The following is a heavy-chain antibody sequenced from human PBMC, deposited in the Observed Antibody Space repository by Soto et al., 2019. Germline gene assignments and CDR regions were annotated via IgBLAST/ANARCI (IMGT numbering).Heavy chain of an antibody. D-gene: IGHD6-13*01. Sequence: LGGSLRLSCAASGFTFRSFTMNWVRQAPGKGLEWVSTISSNSAYIYYTDALRGRFTISRDNAKNSLHLQMNSLRAEDTAVYYCTRDASRDSSARGWFDPWGPGTLVTVSS. CDR3: TRDASRDSSARGWFDP. CDR1: GFTFRSFT. CDR2: ISSNSAYI. V-gene: IGHV3-21*01. J-gene: IGHJ5*02.